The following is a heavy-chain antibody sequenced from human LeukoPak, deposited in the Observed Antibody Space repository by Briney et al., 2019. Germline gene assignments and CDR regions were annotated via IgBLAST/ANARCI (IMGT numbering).Heavy chain of an antibody. CDR1: GGSISSSSYY. D-gene: IGHD2-15*01. J-gene: IGHJ5*02. CDR3: ARRCSGRICGGDWFDP. CDR2: IYYSGST. V-gene: IGHV4-61*05. Sequence: PSETLSLTCTVSGGSISSSSYYWGWIRQPPGKGLEWIGYIYYSGSTNYNPSLKSRVTISVDTSKNQFSLKLSSVTAADTAVYYCARRCSGRICGGDWFDPWGQGTLVTVSS.